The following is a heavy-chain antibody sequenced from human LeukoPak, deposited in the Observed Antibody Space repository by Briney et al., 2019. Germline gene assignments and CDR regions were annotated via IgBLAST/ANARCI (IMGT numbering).Heavy chain of an antibody. CDR2: IKQDGSEK. D-gene: IGHD3-22*01. V-gene: IGHV3-7*01. Sequence: GGSLRLSCAASGFTFSTYSMNWVRQAPGKGLEWVANIKQDGSEKYYVDSVKGRFTISRDNAKNSLYLQMNSLRAEDTAVYYCARDRYYDSSGYSDYWGQGTLVTVSS. CDR3: ARDRYYDSSGYSDY. J-gene: IGHJ4*02. CDR1: GFTFSTYS.